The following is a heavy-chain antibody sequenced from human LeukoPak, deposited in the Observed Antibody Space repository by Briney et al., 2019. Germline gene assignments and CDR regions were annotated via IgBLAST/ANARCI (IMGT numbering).Heavy chain of an antibody. V-gene: IGHV4-4*07. J-gene: IGHJ4*02. CDR1: GGSISSYY. CDR3: ARGLLSRDFWSGYYQRFDY. D-gene: IGHD3-3*01. Sequence: RASETLSLTCTVSGGSISSYYWSWIRQPAGKGLEWIGRIYTSGSTNYNPSLKSRVTMSVDTSKNQFSLKLSSVTAADTAVYYCARGLLSRDFWSGYYQRFDYWGQGTLVTVSS. CDR2: IYTSGST.